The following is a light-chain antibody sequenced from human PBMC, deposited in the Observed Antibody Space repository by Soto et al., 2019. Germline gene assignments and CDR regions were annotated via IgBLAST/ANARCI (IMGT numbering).Light chain of an antibody. CDR1: QSVSGS. Sequence: EILLTQSPATLSVSPGERATLSCRASQSVSGSLAWYHQKPGQAPRLLIYDASTRATSIPVRFSGSGSGTEFTLTISSLQSEDFAVYYCQQYGSWPLTFGGGTKVEIK. V-gene: IGKV3-15*01. J-gene: IGKJ4*01. CDR3: QQYGSWPLT. CDR2: DAS.